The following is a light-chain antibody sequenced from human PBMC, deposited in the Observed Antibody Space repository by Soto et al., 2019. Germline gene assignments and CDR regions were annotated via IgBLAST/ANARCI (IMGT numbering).Light chain of an antibody. CDR1: SXDVGGYKY. CDR2: EAS. Sequence: QSALTQPASVSGSPGQSITISCTGTSXDVGGYKYVSWYQQHPGKAPKLMIYEASNRPSGVSNRFSGSKSDNTASLTISGLQAEDEADYYCCSYSSTNLYVFGTGTKVTVL. V-gene: IGLV2-14*01. CDR3: CSYSSTNLYV. J-gene: IGLJ1*01.